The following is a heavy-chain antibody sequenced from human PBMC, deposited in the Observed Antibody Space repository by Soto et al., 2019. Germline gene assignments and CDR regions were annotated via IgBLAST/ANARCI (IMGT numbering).Heavy chain of an antibody. CDR1: GGSISSSSYY. CDR2: IFYSGST. Sequence: QVQLQESGPGLVKPSETLSLTCTVSGGSISSSSYYWGWIRQPPGKGLEWIGSIFYSGSTYYNPSLPSRVTISVDTSTNQFSLKLMSVTAADTAVYYCARIVRGIVITYYYMDVWGKGTTVTVSS. D-gene: IGHD2-21*01. CDR3: ARIVRGIVITYYYMDV. J-gene: IGHJ6*03. V-gene: IGHV4-39*01.